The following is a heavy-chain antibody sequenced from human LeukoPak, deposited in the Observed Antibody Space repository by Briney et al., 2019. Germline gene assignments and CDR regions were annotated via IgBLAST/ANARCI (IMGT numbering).Heavy chain of an antibody. CDR2: ISYDGSNK. CDR1: GFTFSSYG. Sequence: GGSLRLSCAASGFTFSSYGMHWVRQAPGKGLEWVAVISYDGSNKYYADSVKGRFTISRGNSKNTLYLQMNSLRAEDTAVYYCAKDHSQYYYYYMDVWGKGTTVTVSS. V-gene: IGHV3-30*18. J-gene: IGHJ6*03. D-gene: IGHD2-15*01. CDR3: AKDHSQYYYYYMDV.